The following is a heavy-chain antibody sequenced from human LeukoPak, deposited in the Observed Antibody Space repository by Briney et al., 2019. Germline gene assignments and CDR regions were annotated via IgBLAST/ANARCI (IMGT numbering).Heavy chain of an antibody. D-gene: IGHD3-3*01. V-gene: IGHV3-21*01. CDR3: ARDQSQGLFSYYDFWSGYYHKDY. Sequence: GGSLRLTCAASGFTFSSYSMNWVRQAPGKGLEWVSSISSSSSYIYYADSVKGRFTISRDNAKNSLYLQMNSLRAEDTAVYYCARDQSQGLFSYYDFWSGYYHKDYWGQGTLVTVSS. J-gene: IGHJ4*02. CDR2: ISSSSSYI. CDR1: GFTFSSYS.